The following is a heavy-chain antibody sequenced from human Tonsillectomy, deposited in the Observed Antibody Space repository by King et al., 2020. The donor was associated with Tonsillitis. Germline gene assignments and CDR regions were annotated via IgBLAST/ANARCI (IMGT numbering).Heavy chain of an antibody. J-gene: IGHJ4*02. CDR2: ISSGSTFI. CDR1: GFSFSTYS. V-gene: IGHV3-48*01. D-gene: IGHD3-10*01. CDR3: ARDIEDYDGARSYLPPDY. Sequence: QLVQSGGGLVQPGGSLRLSCAASGFSFSTYSMNWVRQAPGQALEWVSYISSGSTFIYYADSVKGRFTISRDNAKNSLYLQMNSLRAGDTAMYFCARDIEDYDGARSYLPPDYWGQGTLVTVSS.